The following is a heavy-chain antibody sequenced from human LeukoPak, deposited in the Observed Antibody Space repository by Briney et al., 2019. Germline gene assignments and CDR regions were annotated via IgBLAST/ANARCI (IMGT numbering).Heavy chain of an antibody. CDR1: GFTFDDYA. V-gene: IGHV3-9*01. J-gene: IGHJ4*02. CDR3: AKDMGSGRSWDCRGVDY. Sequence: GRSLRLSCAASGFTFDDYAMHWVRQAPGKGLEWVSGISWNSGSIGYADSVKGRFTISRDNAKNSLYLQMNSLRAEDTALYYCAKDMGSGRSWDCRGVDYWGQGTLVTVSS. D-gene: IGHD3-10*01. CDR2: ISWNSGSI.